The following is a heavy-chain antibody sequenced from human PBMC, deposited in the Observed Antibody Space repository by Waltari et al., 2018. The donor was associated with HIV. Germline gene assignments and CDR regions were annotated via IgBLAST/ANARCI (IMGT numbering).Heavy chain of an antibody. D-gene: IGHD2-15*01. V-gene: IGHV4-39*01. CDR1: GGSISSSSYY. CDR3: ARAVQGYCSGGSCENYFDY. J-gene: IGHJ4*02. CDR2: IYYSGST. Sequence: QLQLQESGPGLVKPSETLSLTCTVSGGSISSSSYYWGWNRQPPGKGLEWIGSIYYSGSTYYNPSRKSRVTISVDTSKNQFSLKLGAVTAADTAVYYCARAVQGYCSGGSCENYFDYWGQGTLVTVSS.